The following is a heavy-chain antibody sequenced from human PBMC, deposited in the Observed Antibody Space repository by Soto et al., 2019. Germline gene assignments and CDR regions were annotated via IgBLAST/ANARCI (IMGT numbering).Heavy chain of an antibody. CDR1: GGSISSYY. CDR2: IYYSGST. CDR3: ARHALDYYFDY. V-gene: IGHV4-59*08. J-gene: IGHJ4*02. Sequence: PSETLSLTCTVSGGSISSYYWSWIRQPPGKGLEWIGYIYYSGSTTYNPSLTSRVTISVDTSKNQFSLKLSSVTAADTAVYYCARHALDYYFDYWGQGTLVTVSS. D-gene: IGHD2-21*01.